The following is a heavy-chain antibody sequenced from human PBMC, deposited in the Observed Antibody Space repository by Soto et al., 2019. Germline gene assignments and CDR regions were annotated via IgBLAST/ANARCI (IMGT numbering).Heavy chain of an antibody. CDR1: GGSISSYY. D-gene: IGHD3-22*01. J-gene: IGHJ4*02. CDR2: IYTSGST. CDR3: ASTFYDEGFFFDY. Sequence: SETLSLTCTVSGGSISSYYWSRIRQPAGKGLEWIGRIYTSGSTNYNPSLKSRVTMSVDTSKNQFSLKLSSVTAADTAVYYCASTFYDEGFFFDYWGQGTLVTVSS. V-gene: IGHV4-4*07.